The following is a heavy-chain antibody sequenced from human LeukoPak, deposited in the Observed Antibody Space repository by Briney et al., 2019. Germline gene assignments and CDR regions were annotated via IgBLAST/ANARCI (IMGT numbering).Heavy chain of an antibody. Sequence: SVTVSCTASGGTFSSYAISRVRQAPGQGLEWMGGIIPIFGTANYAQKFRGRVTITADESTSTAYMELSSLRSEDTAVYYCARDAPAYCSSTSCSGFDPWGQGTLVTVSS. D-gene: IGHD2-2*01. J-gene: IGHJ5*02. CDR2: IIPIFGTA. CDR3: ARDAPAYCSSTSCSGFDP. V-gene: IGHV1-69*13. CDR1: GGTFSSYA.